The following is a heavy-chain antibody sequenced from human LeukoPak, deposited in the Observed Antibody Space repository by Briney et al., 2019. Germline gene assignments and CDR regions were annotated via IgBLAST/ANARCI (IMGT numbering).Heavy chain of an antibody. CDR2: ICYSRSD. Sequence: SETLSLTCTVSGGSISSGSYYWGWIRQPPGKGLEWIVSICYSRSDYYNPSLKSPVTISVDTSKNQFSLTLSSVTAADTAVYYCARPLNPRGYSYGLGAFDIWGQGTMVTVSS. CDR1: GGSISSGSYY. CDR3: ARPLNPRGYSYGLGAFDI. J-gene: IGHJ3*02. V-gene: IGHV4-39*07. D-gene: IGHD5-18*01.